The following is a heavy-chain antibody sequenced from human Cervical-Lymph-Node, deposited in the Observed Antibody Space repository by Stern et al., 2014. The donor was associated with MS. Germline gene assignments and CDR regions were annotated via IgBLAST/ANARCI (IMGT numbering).Heavy chain of an antibody. J-gene: IGHJ4*02. V-gene: IGHV4-31*03. CDR2: IYYTGNT. CDR3: SRASSGWLPFDH. D-gene: IGHD6-19*01. CDR1: GGSISSDSYY. Sequence: QLQLQESGPGLVKPSQTLSLTCTVSGGSISSDSYYWSWFRQHPGKGLEWIGYIYYTGNTYYNPSLKSRVSISLDTSKNLFSLQLASVTAADTAVYYCSRASSGWLPFDHWGQGTLVTVSS.